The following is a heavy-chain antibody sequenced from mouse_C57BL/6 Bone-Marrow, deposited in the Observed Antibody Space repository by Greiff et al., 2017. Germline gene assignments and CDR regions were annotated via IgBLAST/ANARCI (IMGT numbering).Heavy chain of an antibody. J-gene: IGHJ3*01. CDR3: ASHDGYYERFAY. Sequence: QVQLQQPGAELVKPGASVKLSCKASGYTFTSYWMHWVKQRPGQGLEWIGMIHPNSGSTNYNEKFKSKATLTVDKSSSTAYMQRSSLTSEDSAVYYCASHDGYYERFAYWGQGTLVTVSA. V-gene: IGHV1-64*01. D-gene: IGHD2-3*01. CDR2: IHPNSGST. CDR1: GYTFTSYW.